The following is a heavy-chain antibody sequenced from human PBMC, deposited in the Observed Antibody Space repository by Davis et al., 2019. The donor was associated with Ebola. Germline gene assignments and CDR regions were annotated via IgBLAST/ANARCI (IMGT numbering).Heavy chain of an antibody. CDR3: ARDAKGYYYDSSGSFDY. Sequence: LSLTCAASGFTFSSYGMHWVRQAPGKGLEWVAVIWYDGSNKYYADSVKGRFTISRDNSKNTLYLQMNSLRAEDTAVYYCARDAKGYYYDSSGSFDYWGQGTLVTVSS. D-gene: IGHD3-22*01. J-gene: IGHJ4*02. CDR2: IWYDGSNK. V-gene: IGHV3-33*01. CDR1: GFTFSSYG.